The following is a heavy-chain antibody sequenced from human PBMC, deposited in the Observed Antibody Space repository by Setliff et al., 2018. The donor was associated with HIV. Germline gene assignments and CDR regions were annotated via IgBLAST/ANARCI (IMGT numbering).Heavy chain of an antibody. Sequence: GSLRLSCAASGFTFSRYWMSWVRQAPGKGLEWVANIKQDGSEKYYGDSVQGRFTVSRDNAENSVYLQMNSLRAEDTAVYFCTREAGASGGFDRADFDYWGQGTLVTVSS. J-gene: IGHJ4*02. D-gene: IGHD5-12*01. CDR3: TREAGASGGFDRADFDY. CDR2: IKQDGSEK. V-gene: IGHV3-7*01. CDR1: GFTFSRYW.